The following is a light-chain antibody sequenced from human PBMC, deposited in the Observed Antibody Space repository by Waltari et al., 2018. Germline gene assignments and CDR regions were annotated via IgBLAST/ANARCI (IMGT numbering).Light chain of an antibody. CDR3: GTWDSRLSAWV. J-gene: IGLJ3*02. CDR1: SFNIGNNF. Sequence: QSVLTQPPSVSAAPGQKVPISCSGSSFNIGNNFISWYQQFPGTAPKLLIYENNKRPSGIPDRFSGSKSGPSATLDITGLQTGDEADYYCGTWDSRLSAWVFGGGTKLTV. CDR2: ENN. V-gene: IGLV1-51*02.